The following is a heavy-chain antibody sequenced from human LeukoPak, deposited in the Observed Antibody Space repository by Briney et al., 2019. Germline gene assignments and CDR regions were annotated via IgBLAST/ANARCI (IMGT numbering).Heavy chain of an antibody. Sequence: KSSETLSLTCIVSGASIRSSNYHCGWIRQPPGKGLEWIGNIYYSGSTYYNPSLKSRVTMSVDTSKNQFSLRVNSVTAADTAVYYCAEYTSSSAYFDHWGQGTLVTVSS. CDR3: AEYTSSSAYFDH. CDR1: GASIRSSNYH. J-gene: IGHJ4*02. V-gene: IGHV4-39*01. CDR2: IYYSGST. D-gene: IGHD6-6*01.